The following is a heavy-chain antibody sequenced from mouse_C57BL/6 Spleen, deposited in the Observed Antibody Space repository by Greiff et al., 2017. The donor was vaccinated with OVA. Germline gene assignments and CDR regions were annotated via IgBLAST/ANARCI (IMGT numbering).Heavy chain of an antibody. CDR2: IHPNSGST. Sequence: QVQLQQPGAELVKPGASVKLSCKASGYTFTSYWMHWVKQRPGQGLEWIGMIHPNSGSTNYNEKFKGKATLTVDKSSSTAYMQLSSLTSEDSAVYYCASLGYNDTYYFDDWGKGTTLTVSS. V-gene: IGHV1-64*01. CDR1: GYTFTSYW. D-gene: IGHD2-2*01. CDR3: ASLGYNDTYYFDD. J-gene: IGHJ2*01.